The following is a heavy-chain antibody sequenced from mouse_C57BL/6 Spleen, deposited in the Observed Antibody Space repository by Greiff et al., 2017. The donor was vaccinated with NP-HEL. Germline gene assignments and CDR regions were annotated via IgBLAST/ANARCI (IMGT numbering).Heavy chain of an antibody. CDR2: INYDGSST. Sequence: EVKLMESEGGLVQPGSSMKLSCTASGFTFSDYYMAWVRQVPEKGLEWVANINYDGSSTYYLDSLKSRFIISRDNAKNILYLQMSSLKSEDTATYYCARDRHFDYWGQGTTLTVSS. CDR1: GFTFSDYY. V-gene: IGHV5-16*01. J-gene: IGHJ2*01. CDR3: ARDRHFDY.